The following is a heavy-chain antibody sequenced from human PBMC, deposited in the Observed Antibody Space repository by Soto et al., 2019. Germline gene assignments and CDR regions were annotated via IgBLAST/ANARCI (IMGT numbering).Heavy chain of an antibody. CDR1: GGTFSSYT. CDR3: ASPHRRDYGDKWYFDL. V-gene: IGHV1-69*02. Sequence: QVQLVQSGAEVKKPGSSVKVSCKASGGTFSSYTISWVRQAPGQGLEWMGRIIPILGIANYAQKFQGRVTIPADKTPSTAYTELGSLRCEHTAVYYCASPHRRDYGDKWYFDLWGRGPLVTVSS. CDR2: IIPILGIA. D-gene: IGHD4-17*01. J-gene: IGHJ2*01.